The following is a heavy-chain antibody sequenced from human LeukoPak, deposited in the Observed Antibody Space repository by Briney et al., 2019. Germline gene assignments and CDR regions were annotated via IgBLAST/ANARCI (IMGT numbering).Heavy chain of an antibody. Sequence: GGSLRLSCAASGFTFNYAWMSWVRQVPGKGLEWVGQTVSEIDGGTTDYAAPVKGRFTISRDDSKSTLYLQMNSLKIEDTAVYHCTTDEDWNYARKDVWGQGATVIVSS. J-gene: IGHJ6*02. CDR2: TVSEIDGGTT. CDR3: TTDEDWNYARKDV. V-gene: IGHV3-15*04. CDR1: GFTFNYAW. D-gene: IGHD1-7*01.